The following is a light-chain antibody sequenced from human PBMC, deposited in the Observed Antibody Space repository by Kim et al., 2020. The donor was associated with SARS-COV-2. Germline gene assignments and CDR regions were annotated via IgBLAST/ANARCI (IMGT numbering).Light chain of an antibody. V-gene: IGKV3-11*01. CDR3: QQRSNWPRGT. CDR1: QSVSSY. J-gene: IGKJ1*01. CDR2: DAS. Sequence: EIVLTQSPATLSLSPGERATLSCRASQSVSSYLAWYQQKPGQAPRLLIYDASNRATDIPARFSGSGSGTDFTLTISSLEPEDFAVYYCQQRSNWPRGTFGQGTKVDIK.